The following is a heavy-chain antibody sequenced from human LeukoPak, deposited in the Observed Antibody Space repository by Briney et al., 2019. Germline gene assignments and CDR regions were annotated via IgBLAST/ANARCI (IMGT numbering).Heavy chain of an antibody. CDR2: IDWDDDK. Sequence: SGPALLKPSPTLTLTCTFSGFSLSTRRMSVSWIRQPPVKALEWLALIDWDDDKSYNTSLKTRLTIPKDTSKNQVVLTMTNMDPVDTATYYCARTPSTPVITFYFDYWGQGALVTVSS. V-gene: IGHV2-70*01. J-gene: IGHJ4*02. CDR3: ARTPSTPVITFYFDY. CDR1: GFSLSTRRMS. D-gene: IGHD3-16*01.